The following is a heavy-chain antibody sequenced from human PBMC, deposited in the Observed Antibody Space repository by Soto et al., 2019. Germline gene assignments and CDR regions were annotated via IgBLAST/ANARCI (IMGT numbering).Heavy chain of an antibody. CDR1: GGSISSGGYY. CDR3: ARELAAAGPAGYFDL. D-gene: IGHD6-13*01. CDR2: IYYSGST. J-gene: IGHJ2*01. V-gene: IGHV4-31*03. Sequence: QVQLQESGSGLVKPSQTLSLTCTVSGGSISSGGYYWSWIRQHPGKGLEWIGYIYYSGSTYYNPSLKSRVTISVDTSKNQFSLKLSSVTAADTAVYYCARELAAAGPAGYFDLWGRGTLVTVSS.